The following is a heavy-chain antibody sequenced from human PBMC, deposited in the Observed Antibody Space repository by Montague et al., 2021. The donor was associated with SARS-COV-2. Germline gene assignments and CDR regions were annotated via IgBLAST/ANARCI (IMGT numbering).Heavy chain of an antibody. J-gene: IGHJ5*01. CDR2: ISGSGGGT. D-gene: IGHD2-2*01. CDR3: ARDHERVGWPLDS. V-gene: IGHV3-23*01. Sequence: SLGLSCAASGFIFNDYAINWVRQTPGKALEWVSAISGSGGGTYYAESVKGRFTTSRDTSKNTVYLQMNSLRLEDTALYFCARDHERVGWPLDSWGQGTLVIVSS. CDR1: GFIFNDYA.